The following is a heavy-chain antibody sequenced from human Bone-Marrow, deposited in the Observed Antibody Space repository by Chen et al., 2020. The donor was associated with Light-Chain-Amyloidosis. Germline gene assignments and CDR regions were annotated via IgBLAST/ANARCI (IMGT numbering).Heavy chain of an antibody. CDR3: AKDISYDDILPGYPADAFDI. CDR2: MSGSGGST. CDR1: GFTFSSYA. J-gene: IGHJ3*02. V-gene: IGHV3-23*01. Sequence: EVQLLESGGGLVQPGGSLRLSCAASGFTFSSYAMRWVRQAPGKGLEWVSAMSGSGGSTYYADSVEGRFTISRDNSKNTLYLQMNSLRAEDTAVYYCAKDISYDDILPGYPADAFDIWGQGTMVTVSS. D-gene: IGHD3-9*01.